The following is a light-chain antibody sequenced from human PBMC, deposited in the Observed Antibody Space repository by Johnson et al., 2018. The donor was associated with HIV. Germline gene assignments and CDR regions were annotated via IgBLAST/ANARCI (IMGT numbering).Light chain of an antibody. J-gene: IGLJ1*01. V-gene: IGLV1-51*02. CDR1: YSNIANNY. CDR2: KDD. CDR3: GTWDSSLRVGF. Sequence: QSVLTQPPSVSAAPGQKVTISCSGSYSNIANNYVSWYQQLPGAAPKLLIYKDDKRPSGIPDRFSGSKSGTSATLSITGLQTGDEADYYCGTWDSSLRVGFFGTGTKVTVL.